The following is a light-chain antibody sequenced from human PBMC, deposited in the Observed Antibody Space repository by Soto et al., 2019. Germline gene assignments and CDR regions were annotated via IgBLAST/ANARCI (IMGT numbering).Light chain of an antibody. CDR2: AAS. CDR1: HGISRS. V-gene: IGKV1-27*01. CDR3: QKYDSAPLT. Sequence: DVHMTQSPPSLSASVGDRVTITCRASHGISRSLAWYQQKPGKAPKLLIYAASTLQSGVPSRFSGSGSGTDFTLTTSSLQPEDVAIYYCQKYDSAPLTFGGGTKVEIK. J-gene: IGKJ4*01.